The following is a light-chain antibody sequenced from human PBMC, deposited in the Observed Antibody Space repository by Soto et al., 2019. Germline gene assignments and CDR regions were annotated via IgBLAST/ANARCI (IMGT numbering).Light chain of an antibody. CDR3: AAWDDSLNGVV. J-gene: IGLJ2*01. V-gene: IGLV1-44*01. CDR2: SNN. CDR1: SANIGSNY. Sequence: QSVLTQPPSASGTPGQRVTISCSESSANIGSNYVYWYQQLPGTAPKLLIYSNNQRPSGVPDRFSGSKSGTSASLAISGLQSEDEADYYCAAWDDSLNGVVVGGGTKVNVL.